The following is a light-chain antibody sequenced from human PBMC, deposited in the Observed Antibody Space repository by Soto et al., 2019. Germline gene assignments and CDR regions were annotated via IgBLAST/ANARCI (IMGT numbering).Light chain of an antibody. CDR2: DVT. CDR3: SSHTTSSTLV. Sequence: QSALTQPASVSGSPGQSITISCTGTSSDVGGYNYVSWYQQHLGKAPKLMIYDVTDRPSGISNRFSGSKSGYTASLTISGLQAEDEADYYCSSHTTSSTLVFGGGTKLTVL. V-gene: IGLV2-14*01. J-gene: IGLJ2*01. CDR1: SSDVGGYNY.